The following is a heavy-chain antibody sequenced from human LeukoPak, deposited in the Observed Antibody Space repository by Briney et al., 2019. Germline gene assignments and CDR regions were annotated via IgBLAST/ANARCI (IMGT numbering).Heavy chain of an antibody. J-gene: IGHJ5*02. CDR1: GGTFSSYA. CDR3: ARDLNWFDP. CDR2: IIPIFGTA. V-gene: IGHV1-69*06. Sequence: GASVKVSCKASGGTFSSYAISWVRQAPGQGLEWMGGIIPIFGTANYAQKFQGRVTITADKSTSTAYMELRSLRSDDTAVYYCARDLNWFDPWGQGTLVTVSS.